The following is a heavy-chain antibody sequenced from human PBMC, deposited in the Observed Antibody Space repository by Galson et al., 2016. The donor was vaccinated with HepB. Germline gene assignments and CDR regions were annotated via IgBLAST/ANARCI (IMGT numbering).Heavy chain of an antibody. J-gene: IGHJ4*02. CDR3: AKDNYGDHAFAY. CDR2: IRADGRNT. D-gene: IGHD4-17*01. Sequence: SLRLSCAASGFTFSSYVLSWVRQPPGKGLEWVSAIRADGRNTYYADSVKGRFTISRDNSKNTVYLQMNSLRAEDTAVYYCAKDNYGDHAFAYWGQGTLVTVAS. V-gene: IGHV3-23*01. CDR1: GFTFSSYV.